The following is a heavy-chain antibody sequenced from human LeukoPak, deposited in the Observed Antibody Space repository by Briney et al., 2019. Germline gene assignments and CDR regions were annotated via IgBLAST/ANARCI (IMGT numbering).Heavy chain of an antibody. V-gene: IGHV1-18*01. Sequence: GASTEVSSNAFWFTFASPGIYWGRQAPRPGGEGMGWISAYNGNTNYAQKLQGRVTMTTDTSTSTAYMELGSLRSDDTAVYYCARVTEGTFLDYWGQGTLVTVSS. J-gene: IGHJ4*02. CDR2: ISAYNGNT. CDR3: ARVTEGTFLDY. CDR1: WFTFASPG. D-gene: IGHD2/OR15-2a*01.